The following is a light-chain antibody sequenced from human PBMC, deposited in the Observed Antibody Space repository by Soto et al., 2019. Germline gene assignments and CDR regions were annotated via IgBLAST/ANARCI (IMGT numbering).Light chain of an antibody. Sequence: EIVLTQSPATLSLSPGERATLSCRASQSVSNYLAWYQHKPGQAPRLLIYDASNRATGIPARFSGSGSGTDFTLTISSLEPEDSAVYFCQQYDTSARYIFGQGTSLDIK. J-gene: IGKJ2*01. CDR1: QSVSNY. CDR2: DAS. CDR3: QQYDTSARYI. V-gene: IGKV3-11*01.